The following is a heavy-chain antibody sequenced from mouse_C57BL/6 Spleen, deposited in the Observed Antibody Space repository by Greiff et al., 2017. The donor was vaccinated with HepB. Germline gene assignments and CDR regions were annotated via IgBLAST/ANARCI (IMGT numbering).Heavy chain of an antibody. J-gene: IGHJ4*01. CDR3: ARDQYSNYPYYAMDY. Sequence: EVKLMESEGGLVQPGSSMKLSCTASGFTFSDYYMAWVRQVPEKGLEWVANINYDGSSTYYLDSLKSRFIISRDNAKNILYLQMSSLKSEDTATYYCARDQYSNYPYYAMDYWGQGTSVTVSS. D-gene: IGHD2-5*01. V-gene: IGHV5-16*01. CDR2: INYDGSST. CDR1: GFTFSDYY.